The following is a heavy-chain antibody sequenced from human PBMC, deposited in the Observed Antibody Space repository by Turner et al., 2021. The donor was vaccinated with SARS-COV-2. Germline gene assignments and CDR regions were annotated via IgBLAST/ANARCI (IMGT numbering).Heavy chain of an antibody. V-gene: IGHV3-53*02. J-gene: IGHJ6*02. CDR2: IYSGGST. CDR1: GFTVSSNY. Sequence: EVQLGETGGGLIKPGGSLRPSCAAAGFTVSSNYMGWGRQAPGKGLEWVSVIYSGGSTFYADSVKGRFTISRDNSKNTLYLQMNSLRAEDTAVYYCARDIVVYGMDVWGQGTTVTVSS. D-gene: IGHD2-15*01. CDR3: ARDIVVYGMDV.